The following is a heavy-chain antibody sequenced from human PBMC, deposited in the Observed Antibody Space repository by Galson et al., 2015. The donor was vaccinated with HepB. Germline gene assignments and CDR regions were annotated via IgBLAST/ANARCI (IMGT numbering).Heavy chain of an antibody. CDR2: IYYSDTWTT. V-gene: IGHV4-59*08. J-gene: IGHJ6*02. D-gene: IGHD1-14*01. CDR3: GRQTHHQNPMDV. Sequence: TLSLTCTVSGGSISGHYWSWIRQSPGKGLEWIGYIYYSDTWTTNYNPSLRSRVTISSDTSNNQVSLELSSVTAADTAMYYCGRQTHHQNPMDVWGQGTTVTVS. CDR1: GGSISGHY.